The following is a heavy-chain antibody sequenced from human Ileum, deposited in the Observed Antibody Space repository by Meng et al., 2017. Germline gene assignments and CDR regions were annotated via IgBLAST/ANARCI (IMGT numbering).Heavy chain of an antibody. D-gene: IGHD6-6*01. J-gene: IGHJ4*02. CDR1: GGSVSSGSYY. V-gene: IGHV4-61*01. CDR2: IYYSGST. CDR3: ARSSTSPASYFFDY. Sequence: QVRLQGSVPRLVRPSETLSLACTVSGGSVSSGSYYWSWIRQPPGKGLEWIGHIYYSGSTNYNPSLKSRVTISVDMSKNQFSLKLNSVTAADTAIYFCARSSTSPASYFFDYWGQGTLVTASS.